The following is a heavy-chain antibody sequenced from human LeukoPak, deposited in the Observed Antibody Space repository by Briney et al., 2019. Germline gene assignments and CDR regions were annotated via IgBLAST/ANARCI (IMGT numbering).Heavy chain of an antibody. CDR1: GFTFSNYE. Sequence: GGSLRLSCLASGFTFSNYEMNWVRQAPGKGLERHSYITKDGDIIYYADSVKGRFTISRDNARNLVRLQMNSLRVEDTAVYYCARYRADAGSYDALDVWGQGTMVTVSS. J-gene: IGHJ3*01. D-gene: IGHD3-10*01. CDR2: ITKDGDII. CDR3: ARYRADAGSYDALDV. V-gene: IGHV3-48*03.